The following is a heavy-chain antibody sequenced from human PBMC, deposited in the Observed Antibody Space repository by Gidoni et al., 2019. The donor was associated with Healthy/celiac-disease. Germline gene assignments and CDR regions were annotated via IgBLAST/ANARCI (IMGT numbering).Heavy chain of an antibody. V-gene: IGHV1-69*06. D-gene: IGHD5-12*01. CDR2: IIPIFGTA. CDR3: AQSGYDQYFDY. CDR1: GGTFSSYA. J-gene: IGHJ4*02. Sequence: QVQLVQSGPEVKKPGSSVKLSCKVSGGTFSSYAIRWVRQAPGQGLEWMGGIIPIFGTANYAQKFQGRVTITADKSTSTAYMELSSLRSEDTAVYYCAQSGYDQYFDYWGQGTLVTVSS.